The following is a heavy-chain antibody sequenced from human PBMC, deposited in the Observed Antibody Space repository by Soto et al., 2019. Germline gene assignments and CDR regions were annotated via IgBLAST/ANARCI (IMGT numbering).Heavy chain of an antibody. Sequence: SETHSLTSTVSGGSIISSSYYWGWIRQPPGKGLEWIGSIYYSGSTYYNPSLKSRVTISVDTSKNQFSLKLSSVTAADTAVYYCASGTGPIVVVVAATSYWFDPWGQGTLVTVSS. CDR1: GGSIISSSYY. V-gene: IGHV4-39*01. D-gene: IGHD2-15*01. CDR3: ASGTGPIVVVVAATSYWFDP. J-gene: IGHJ5*02. CDR2: IYYSGST.